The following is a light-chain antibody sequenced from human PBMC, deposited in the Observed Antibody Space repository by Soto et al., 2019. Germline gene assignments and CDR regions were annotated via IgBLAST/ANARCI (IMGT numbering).Light chain of an antibody. CDR1: SSDVGGYNY. Sequence: QSPLTQPRSVSGSPGQSVTISCTGTSSDVGGYNYVSWYQQHPGKAPKFIIYDVNKRPSGVPDRFSGSKSGTTASLTISGLQADDEADYYCCSYAGSYTMVFGGGTKLTVL. J-gene: IGLJ2*01. V-gene: IGLV2-11*01. CDR3: CSYAGSYTMV. CDR2: DVN.